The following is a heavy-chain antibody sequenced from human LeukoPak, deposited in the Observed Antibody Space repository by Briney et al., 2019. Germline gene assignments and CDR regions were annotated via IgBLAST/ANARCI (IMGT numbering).Heavy chain of an antibody. CDR2: ISNGGNT. Sequence: SSETLSLTCIVSGGSISSYYWSWIRQPPGKGLEWMAYISNGGNTKYNPSLKSRATISMDMSKNQFSLKLISVTAADTAMYHCAKLPGAPVAHNWFDPWGQGTLVTVSS. V-gene: IGHV4-59*08. J-gene: IGHJ5*02. CDR3: AKLPGAPVAHNWFDP. CDR1: GGSISSYY. D-gene: IGHD6-19*01.